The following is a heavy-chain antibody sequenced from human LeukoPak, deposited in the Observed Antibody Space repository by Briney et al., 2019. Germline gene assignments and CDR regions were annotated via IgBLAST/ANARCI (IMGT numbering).Heavy chain of an antibody. D-gene: IGHD3-3*01. J-gene: IGHJ6*03. Sequence: SETLSLTCTVSGYSISSGYYWGWSRQPPGEGLEWIGSIGYSGSTYYNPSLKSRVTISGDTSKNQLYLKMSSVTAADPAVYYCARDLRFFYYIDVWGKGTRVTVSS. CDR2: IGYSGST. CDR1: GYSISSGYY. V-gene: IGHV4-38-2*02. CDR3: ARDLRFFYYIDV.